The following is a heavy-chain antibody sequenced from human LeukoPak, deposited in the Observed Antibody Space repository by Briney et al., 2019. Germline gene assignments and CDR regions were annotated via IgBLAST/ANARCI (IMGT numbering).Heavy chain of an antibody. J-gene: IGHJ5*02. CDR1: GFTCSSYA. Sequence: TGGSLRLSCAASGFTCSSYAMSWVPQAPGKGLEWVSAISGSGGSTYYADSVKGRFTISRDNSKNTLYLQMNSLRAEDTAVYYCAKEILRYFDWLSPYNWFDPWGQGTLVTVSS. CDR3: AKEILRYFDWLSPYNWFDP. D-gene: IGHD3-9*01. V-gene: IGHV3-23*01. CDR2: ISGSGGST.